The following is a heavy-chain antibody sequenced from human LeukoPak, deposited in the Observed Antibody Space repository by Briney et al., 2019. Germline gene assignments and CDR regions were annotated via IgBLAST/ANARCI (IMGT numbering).Heavy chain of an antibody. CDR3: ARAAPFLA. CDR2: ISHSGST. V-gene: IGHV4-34*01. D-gene: IGHD3-3*01. Sequence: PSETLSLTCAVYGGSFSGYYWSWIRQPPGKGLEWIGEISHSGSTNYNPSLKSRVTISVDTSKNQFSLKLSSVTAADTAVYYCARAAPFLAWGQGTLVTVSS. J-gene: IGHJ5*02. CDR1: GGSFSGYY.